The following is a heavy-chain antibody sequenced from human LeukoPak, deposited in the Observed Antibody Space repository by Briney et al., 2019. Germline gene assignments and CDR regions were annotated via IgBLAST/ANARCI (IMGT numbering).Heavy chain of an antibody. D-gene: IGHD6-13*01. J-gene: IGHJ5*01. CDR1: GFTFSSYA. Sequence: PGGSLRLSCAASGFTFSSYAMHWVRQAPGKGLEWVAVISYDGSNKYYADSVKGRFTISRDNTKNTLYLQMNSLRVEDTAVYYCARVGSIAAAFVDSWGHGLLVTVSS. V-gene: IGHV3-30-3*01. CDR2: ISYDGSNK. CDR3: ARVGSIAAAFVDS.